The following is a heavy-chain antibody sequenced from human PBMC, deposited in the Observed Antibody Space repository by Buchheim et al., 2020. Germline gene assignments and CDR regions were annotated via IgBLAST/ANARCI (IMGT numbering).Heavy chain of an antibody. CDR2: IYYSGST. CDR1: GGSISTYY. J-gene: IGHJ4*02. Sequence: QVQLQESGPGLVKPSETLSLICTVSGGSISTYYWSWMRQPPGKGLEWIGYIYYSGSTNYNPSLKSRVTISVDTSKNQVSLKLSSVTAADTAVYYCARDASVGAPNWGQGTL. V-gene: IGHV4-59*12. D-gene: IGHD1-26*01. CDR3: ARDASVGAPN.